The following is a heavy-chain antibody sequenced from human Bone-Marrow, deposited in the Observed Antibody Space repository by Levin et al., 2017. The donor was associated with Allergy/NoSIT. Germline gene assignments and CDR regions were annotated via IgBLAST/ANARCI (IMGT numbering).Heavy chain of an antibody. Sequence: GESLKISCAASGFTFDDYGMSWVRQAPGKGLEWVSGSNWNGGSTGYADSVKGRFTISRDNAKNSLYLQMNSLRAEDTALYHCARGDSSGWYLYFQHWGQGTLVTVSS. CDR1: GFTFDDYG. CDR2: SNWNGGST. V-gene: IGHV3-20*01. D-gene: IGHD6-19*01. CDR3: ARGDSSGWYLYFQH. J-gene: IGHJ1*01.